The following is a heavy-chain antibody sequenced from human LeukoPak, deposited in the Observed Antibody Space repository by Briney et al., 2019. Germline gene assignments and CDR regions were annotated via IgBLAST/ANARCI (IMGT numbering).Heavy chain of an antibody. V-gene: IGHV3-48*03. CDR1: GFTFSSYE. J-gene: IGHJ4*02. CDR2: ISSSGSTI. CDR3: ANIRGSYYFDY. D-gene: IGHD1-26*01. Sequence: GGSLRLSCAASGFTFSSYEMNWVRQAPGKGLEWVSYISSSGSTIYYADSVKGRFTISRDNSKNTLYLQMNSLRAEDTAVYYCANIRGSYYFDYWGQGTLVTVSS.